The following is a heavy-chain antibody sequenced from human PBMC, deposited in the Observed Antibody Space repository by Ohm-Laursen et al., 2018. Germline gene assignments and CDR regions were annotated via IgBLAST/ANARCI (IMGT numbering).Heavy chain of an antibody. V-gene: IGHV3-7*01. J-gene: IGHJ4*02. CDR3: ARSRGFDY. Sequence: SLRLSCSASGFTFDDYAMHWVRQAPGKGLEWVANIKRDGSETYYGDSVKGRFTISRDNAKNSLYLQMNSLRVEDTAVYYCARSRGFDYWGQGTLVTVSS. D-gene: IGHD1-1*01. CDR1: GFTFDDYA. CDR2: IKRDGSET.